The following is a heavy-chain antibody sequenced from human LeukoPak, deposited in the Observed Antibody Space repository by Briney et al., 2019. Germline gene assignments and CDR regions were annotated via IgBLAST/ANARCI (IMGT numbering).Heavy chain of an antibody. V-gene: IGHV3-30*18. D-gene: IGHD6-6*01. CDR3: AKWKYSNSGIDAY. J-gene: IGHJ4*02. CDR2: ISYDGSNK. CDR1: GFTFSSYG. Sequence: GGSLRLSCAASGFTFSSYGMHWVRQAPSKGPEWVAVISYDGSNKDYEDSVKGRFTISRDNSKNTLYLQMNSLRVEDMAVYYCAKWKYSNSGIDAYWGQGTLVTVSS.